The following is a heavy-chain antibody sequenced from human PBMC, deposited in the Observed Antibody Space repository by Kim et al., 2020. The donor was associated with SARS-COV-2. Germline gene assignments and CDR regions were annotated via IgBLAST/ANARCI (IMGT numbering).Heavy chain of an antibody. CDR3: AKEIRGWGYVYGNDAFDI. CDR1: GFSFSRYG. CDR2: ISYDGSNK. D-gene: IGHD3-10*01. V-gene: IGHV3-30*18. Sequence: GGSLRLSCVASGFSFSRYGRHWVRQAPGKGLEWVAVISYDGSNKYYADSVKGRFSISGDNSKNTLYLQMNSLRPEDTAMYYCAKEIRGWGYVYGNDAFDIWGQGTMVTVSS. J-gene: IGHJ3*02.